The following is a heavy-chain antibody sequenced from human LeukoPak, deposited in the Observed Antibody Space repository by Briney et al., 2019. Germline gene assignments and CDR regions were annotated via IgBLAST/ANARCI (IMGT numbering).Heavy chain of an antibody. Sequence: GESLKISCKDSGYSFTNYWIGWGRQIPGKGLELRGIIYPGDSDTRYSPSFHGQVTISADKSISTAYLQWSSLKASDSAMYYCARSSYSNSPLDYWGQGTLVTVSS. CDR2: IYPGDSDT. V-gene: IGHV5-51*01. D-gene: IGHD6-13*01. J-gene: IGHJ4*02. CDR1: GYSFTNYW. CDR3: ARSSYSNSPLDY.